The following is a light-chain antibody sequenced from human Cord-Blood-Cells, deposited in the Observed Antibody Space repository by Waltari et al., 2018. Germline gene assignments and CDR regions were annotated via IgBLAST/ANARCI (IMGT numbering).Light chain of an antibody. CDR1: QSVSNN. V-gene: IGKV3-15*01. CDR2: GAS. J-gene: IGKJ2*01. CDR3: QQYNNWPYT. Sequence: ILMTQSPATLPVSPGERATLSCRASQSVSNNLACYQQKPGQAPRLLIYGASTRATGIPAGFSGSGSGTEFTLTISSLQSEDFAVYYCQQYNNWPYTFGQGTKLEIK.